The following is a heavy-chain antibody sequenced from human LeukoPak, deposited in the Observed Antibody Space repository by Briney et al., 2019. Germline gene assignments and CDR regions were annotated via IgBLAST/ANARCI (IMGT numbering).Heavy chain of an antibody. V-gene: IGHV1-24*01. CDR1: GYTLTELS. J-gene: IGHJ3*02. CDR2: FDPEDGET. D-gene: IGHD1-26*01. CDR3: ARIGSYSGEGGFDI. Sequence: ASVKVSCKVSGYTLTELSMHWVRQAPGKGLEWMGGFDPEDGETIYAQKFQGRVTMTEDTSTDTAYMELSSLRSEETAVYYCARIGSYSGEGGFDIWGQGTMVTVSS.